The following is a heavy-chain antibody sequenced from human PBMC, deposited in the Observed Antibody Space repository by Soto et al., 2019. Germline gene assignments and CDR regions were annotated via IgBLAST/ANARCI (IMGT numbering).Heavy chain of an antibody. CDR1: VYTFTSYS. J-gene: IGHJ4*02. CDR2: IDAANGNT. V-gene: IGHV1-3*01. CDR3: AIWTTVTAPIDY. Sequence: ASVKVSCKASVYTFTSYSMHWVRQAPGQRLEWMGWIDAANGNTKYSQNFQGRVTITRDTSASTAYMELSSLRSEDTAVYYCAIWTTVTAPIDYWGQGTLVTVSS. D-gene: IGHD4-17*01.